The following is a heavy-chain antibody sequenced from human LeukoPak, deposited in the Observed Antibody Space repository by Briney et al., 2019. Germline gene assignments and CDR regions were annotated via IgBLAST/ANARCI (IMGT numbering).Heavy chain of an antibody. CDR2: INYSGST. V-gene: IGHV4-39*07. CDR3: ARTGAPGYCSSTSCFWGWFDP. D-gene: IGHD2-2*01. J-gene: IGHJ5*02. CDR1: GGSISSSSYY. Sequence: SETLSLTCTVSGGSISSSSYYWGWIRQPPGKGLEWIGSINYSGSTYYNPSLKSRVTISVDTSKNQFSLKLSSVSAADTAVYYCARTGAPGYCSSTSCFWGWFDPWGQGTLVTVSS.